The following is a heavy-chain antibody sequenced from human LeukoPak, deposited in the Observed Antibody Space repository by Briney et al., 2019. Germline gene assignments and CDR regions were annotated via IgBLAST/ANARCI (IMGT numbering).Heavy chain of an antibody. CDR2: INPNSGGT. CDR3: ARWVGSKYYFDY. D-gene: IGHD4-11*01. V-gene: IGHV1-2*02. J-gene: IGHJ4*02. CDR1: GCTFTGYY. Sequence: ASVKVSCKASGCTFTGYYMHWVRQAPGQGLEWMGWINPNSGGTNYAQKFQGRVTMTGDTSISTAYMELSRLRSDDTAVYYCARWVGSKYYFDYWGQGTLVTVSS.